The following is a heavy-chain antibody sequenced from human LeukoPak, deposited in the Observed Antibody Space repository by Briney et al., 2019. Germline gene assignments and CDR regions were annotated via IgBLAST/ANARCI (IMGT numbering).Heavy chain of an antibody. CDR2: INHSGST. CDR3: ARARDYYDSSGYYRVRYYFDY. J-gene: IGHJ4*02. D-gene: IGHD3-22*01. V-gene: IGHV4-34*01. CDR1: GGSFSGHY. Sequence: PSETLSLTCAVYGGSFSGHYWSWIRQPPGKGLEWIGEINHSGSTNHNPSLKSRVTISVDTSKNQFSLKLSSVTAADTAVYYCARARDYYDSSGYYRVRYYFDYWGQGTLVTVSS.